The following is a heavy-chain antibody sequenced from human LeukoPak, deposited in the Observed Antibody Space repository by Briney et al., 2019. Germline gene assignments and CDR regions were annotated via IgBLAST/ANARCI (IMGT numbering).Heavy chain of an antibody. D-gene: IGHD2-15*01. CDR2: IYPDDSQS. Sequence: GESLKISCKGSGYTFNIYWIGWVRQMPGKGLEWMGIIYPDDSQSRYSPSFQGQVTISADKSISTAYLQWSSLKASDTAMYYCARRGYCSGGSCYPNWFDPWGQGTLVTVSS. CDR3: ARRGYCSGGSCYPNWFDP. CDR1: GYTFNIYW. V-gene: IGHV5-51*01. J-gene: IGHJ5*02.